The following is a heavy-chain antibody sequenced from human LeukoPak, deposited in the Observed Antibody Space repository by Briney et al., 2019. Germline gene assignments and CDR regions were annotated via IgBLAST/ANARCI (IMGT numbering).Heavy chain of an antibody. D-gene: IGHD3-10*01. J-gene: IGHJ3*02. CDR3: ARDGLYYYGSGGRYDAFDI. CDR1: GFTFSSYS. CDR2: ISSSSSYI. V-gene: IGHV3-21*01. Sequence: PGGSLRLSCAASGFTFSSYSMNWVRQASGKGLEWVSSISSSSSYIYYADSVKGRFTISRDNAKNSLYLQMNSLRAEDTAVYYCARDGLYYYGSGGRYDAFDIWGQGTMVTVSS.